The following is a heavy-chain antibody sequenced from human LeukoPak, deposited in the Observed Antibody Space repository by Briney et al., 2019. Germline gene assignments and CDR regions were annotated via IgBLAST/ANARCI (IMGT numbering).Heavy chain of an antibody. Sequence: SQTLSLTCTVSGGSISGYYWGWIRQPPGKGLDWIGSIHHSGSTYYNASLKSRVTISVDTSKNQFSLKLSSVTAADTAVYYCARDQGGNPIDYWGQGTLVTVSS. J-gene: IGHJ4*02. CDR2: IHHSGST. D-gene: IGHD4-23*01. CDR1: GGSISGYY. CDR3: ARDQGGNPIDY. V-gene: IGHV4-38-2*02.